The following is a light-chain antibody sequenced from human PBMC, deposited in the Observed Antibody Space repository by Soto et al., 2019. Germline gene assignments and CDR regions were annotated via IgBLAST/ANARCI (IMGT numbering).Light chain of an antibody. CDR1: QSISRW. Sequence: DIQMTQSPATLSASVGDRVTIICRASQSISRWLTWYQQKPGKAPKLLIYAASNLQSGVPSRFRGSRSGTEFTLTISSLQPDDFATYYCHQYNSYSFGQGTKVDIK. V-gene: IGKV1-5*02. CDR3: HQYNSYS. CDR2: AAS. J-gene: IGKJ1*01.